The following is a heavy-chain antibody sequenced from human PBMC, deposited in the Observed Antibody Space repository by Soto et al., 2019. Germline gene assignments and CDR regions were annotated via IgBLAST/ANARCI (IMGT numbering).Heavy chain of an antibody. CDR1: GFTFSRYA. V-gene: IGHV3-30*04. Sequence: GGSLRLSCAASGFTFSRYAIHWVRQAPGKGLEWVAVISRDGSNKYYVDSVKGRFTISRDNSKNTLYLQMNSLRDEVTAVYYCARSRNSAVADSFDFWGQGTLVTVSS. CDR2: ISRDGSNK. J-gene: IGHJ4*02. CDR3: ARSRNSAVADSFDF. D-gene: IGHD3-10*01.